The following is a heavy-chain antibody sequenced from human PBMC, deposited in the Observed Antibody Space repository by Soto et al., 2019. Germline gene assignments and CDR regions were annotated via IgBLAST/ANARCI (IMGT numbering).Heavy chain of an antibody. CDR1: GGSFSGYY. CDR2: INHSGST. V-gene: IGHV4-34*01. Sequence: SETLSLTCAVYGGSFSGYYWSWIRQPPGKGLEWIGEINHSGSTNYNPSLKSRVTISVDTSKNQFSLKLSSVTAADTAVYYCARVTMGWGVIIRWFDPWGQRTLVIVSS. D-gene: IGHD3-10*01. CDR3: ARVTMGWGVIIRWFDP. J-gene: IGHJ5*02.